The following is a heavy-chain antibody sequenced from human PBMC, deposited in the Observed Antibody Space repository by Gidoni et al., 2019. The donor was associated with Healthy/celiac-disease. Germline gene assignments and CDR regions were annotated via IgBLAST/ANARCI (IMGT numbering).Heavy chain of an antibody. J-gene: IGHJ4*02. V-gene: IGHV4-59*01. CDR3: ARDSYIFHY. CDR1: GGSISSYY. Sequence: QVQLQESGPGLVKPSETLSLTCTVSGGSISSYYWRWIRQPPGKGLEWLGYIYYSGSTNYNPSLKSRVTISVDTSKNQFSLKLSSVTAADTAVYYCARDSYIFHYWGQGTLVTVSS. D-gene: IGHD3-3*02. CDR2: IYYSGST.